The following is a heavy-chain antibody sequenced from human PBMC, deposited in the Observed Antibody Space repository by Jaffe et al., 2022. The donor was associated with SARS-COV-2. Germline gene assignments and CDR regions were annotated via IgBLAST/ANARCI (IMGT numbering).Heavy chain of an antibody. CDR3: ARMAITFGGVIVPPPPQLDY. CDR2: IYYSGST. CDR1: GGSISSYY. D-gene: IGHD3-16*02. J-gene: IGHJ4*02. V-gene: IGHV4-59*08. Sequence: QVQLQESGPGLVKPSETLSLTCTVSGGSISSYYWSWIRQPPGKGLEWIGYIYYSGSTNYNPSLKSRVTISVDTSKNQFSLKLSSVTAADTAVYYCARMAITFGGVIVPPPPQLDYWGQGTLVTVSS.